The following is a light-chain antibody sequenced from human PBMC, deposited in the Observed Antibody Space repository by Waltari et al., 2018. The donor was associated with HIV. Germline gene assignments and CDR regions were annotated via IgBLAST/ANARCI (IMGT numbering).Light chain of an antibody. V-gene: IGLV2-23*02. Sequence: QSALNQPASASGSPGQSIPISCTGTFSDHGSYHLVSWYQQYPGRAPKLIIYDVSKRPSGVSDRVSGSKSGNRASLTVAGRKVEDDADDYCCSYAGGRVFVLFGGGTRRTV. CDR1: FSDHGSYHL. J-gene: IGLJ2*01. CDR3: CSYAGGRVFVL. CDR2: DVS.